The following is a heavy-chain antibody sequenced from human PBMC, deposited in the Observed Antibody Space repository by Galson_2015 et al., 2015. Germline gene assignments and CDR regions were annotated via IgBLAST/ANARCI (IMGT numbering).Heavy chain of an antibody. CDR1: GYTFTSYA. J-gene: IGHJ3*02. Sequence: SVKVSCKASGYTFTSYAMHWVRQAPGQRLEWMGWINAGNGNTKYSQKIQGRVTITRDTSASTAYMELSSLRSEDTAVYYCARSDIVVVVAASKLSQRMSAFDIWGQGTMVTVSS. D-gene: IGHD2-15*01. CDR3: ARSDIVVVVAASKLSQRMSAFDI. CDR2: INAGNGNT. V-gene: IGHV1-3*01.